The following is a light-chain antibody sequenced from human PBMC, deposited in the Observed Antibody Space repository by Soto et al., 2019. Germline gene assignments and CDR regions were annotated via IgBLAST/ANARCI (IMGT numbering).Light chain of an antibody. CDR1: SSDVGAYNS. V-gene: IGLV2-11*01. CDR2: VVN. CDR3: CSYAGSYSWV. Sequence: QSALTQPRSVSGSPGQSVTISCTGTSSDVGAYNSVSWYQQYPGEAPKLMIYVVNKRPSGVPDRFSGSKSGNTASLTISGLQAEDEADYYCCSYAGSYSWVFGGGTKVTVL. J-gene: IGLJ3*02.